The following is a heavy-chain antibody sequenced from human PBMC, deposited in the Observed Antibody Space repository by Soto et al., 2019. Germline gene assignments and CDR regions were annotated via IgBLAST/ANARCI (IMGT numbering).Heavy chain of an antibody. J-gene: IGHJ6*02. CDR1: GGTFSSYA. Sequence: SVKVSCKASGGTFSSYAISWVRQAPGQGLEWMGGIIPIFGTANYAQKFQGRVTITADESTSTAYMELSGLRSEDTAVYYCARMDIVVVPAANPNYYYYGMDVWGQGTTVTVSS. V-gene: IGHV1-69*13. CDR3: ARMDIVVVPAANPNYYYYGMDV. CDR2: IIPIFGTA. D-gene: IGHD2-2*03.